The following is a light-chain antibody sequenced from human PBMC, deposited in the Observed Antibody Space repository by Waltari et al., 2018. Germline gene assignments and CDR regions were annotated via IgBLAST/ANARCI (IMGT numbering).Light chain of an antibody. CDR2: EAS. V-gene: IGKV1-NL1*01. Sequence: DIQMTQSPSSLSASVGDRVTITCRASQAISNSLAWYQQKPGKAPNLLLYEASRLQSGVPSRFSGSGSGTDYTLTISSLQPEDFATYHCQQYYRTLFTFGGGTKVEIK. CDR1: QAISNS. J-gene: IGKJ4*01. CDR3: QQYYRTLFT.